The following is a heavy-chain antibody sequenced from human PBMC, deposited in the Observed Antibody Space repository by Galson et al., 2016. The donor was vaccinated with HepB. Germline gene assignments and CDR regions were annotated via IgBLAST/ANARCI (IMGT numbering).Heavy chain of an antibody. Sequence: SLRLSCAASGFTFSNYAMSWVRQAPGKGLEWVSSISASSGSTYYADSVRGRFTISRDNSKNTLYLQVSSLRAEDTALYYCATRRGLEAAVLSEYFQHWGQGTLVTVSS. CDR2: ISASSGST. CDR3: ATRRGLEAAVLSEYFQH. CDR1: GFTFSNYA. D-gene: IGHD6-13*01. J-gene: IGHJ1*01. V-gene: IGHV3-23*01.